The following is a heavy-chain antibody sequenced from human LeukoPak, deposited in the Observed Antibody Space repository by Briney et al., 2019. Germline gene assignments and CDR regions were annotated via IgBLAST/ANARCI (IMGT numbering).Heavy chain of an antibody. CDR2: IYSSGST. J-gene: IGHJ2*01. CDR3: ARGQYHLLYWYFDL. CDR1: GGSISSYY. D-gene: IGHD2-2*01. Sequence: PLETLSLTCTVSGGSISSYYWSWIRQPAGKGLEWIGRIYSSGSTNYNPSLKSRVTMSVDTSKNQFSLKLSSVTAADTAVYYCARGQYHLLYWYFDLWGRGTLVTVSS. V-gene: IGHV4-4*07.